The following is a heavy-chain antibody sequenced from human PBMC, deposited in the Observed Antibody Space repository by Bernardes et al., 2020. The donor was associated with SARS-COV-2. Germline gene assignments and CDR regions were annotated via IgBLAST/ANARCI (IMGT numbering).Heavy chain of an antibody. Sequence: SETLSLTCTVSGGSISSGGYYWSWIRQHPGKGLEWIGYIYYSGSTYYNPSLKSRVTISVDTSKNQFSLKLSSVTAADTAVYFCARGRGDSSGYWFDPWGQGTLVTVSS. CDR2: IYYSGST. V-gene: IGHV4-31*03. J-gene: IGHJ5*02. CDR3: ARGRGDSSGYWFDP. D-gene: IGHD3-22*01. CDR1: GGSISSGGYY.